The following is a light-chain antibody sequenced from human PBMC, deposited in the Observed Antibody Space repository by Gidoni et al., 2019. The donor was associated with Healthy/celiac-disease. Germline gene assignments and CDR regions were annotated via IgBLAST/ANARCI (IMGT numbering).Light chain of an antibody. CDR2: GNS. Sequence: QSVLTQPPSVSGAPGPGVPIPCTGSSSNIGAGYDVHWYQQLPGTAPKLLIYGNSNRPSGVPDRFSGSKSGTSASLAITGLQAEDEADYYCQSYDSSLSAHYVFGTGTKVTVL. V-gene: IGLV1-40*01. CDR3: QSYDSSLSAHYV. CDR1: SSNIGAGYD. J-gene: IGLJ1*01.